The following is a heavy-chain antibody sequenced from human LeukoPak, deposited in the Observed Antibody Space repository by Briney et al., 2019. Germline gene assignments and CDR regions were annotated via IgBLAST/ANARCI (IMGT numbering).Heavy chain of an antibody. V-gene: IGHV3-23*01. Sequence: GGSLRLSCAASGFTFSSYAMSWVRQAPGKGLEWVSAISGSGGSTYYADSVKGRFTFSRDNSKNTLYLQMNSLRAEDTAVYYCAKVRAAGTEFDYWGQGTLVTVSS. CDR3: AKVRAAGTEFDY. CDR2: ISGSGGST. J-gene: IGHJ4*02. CDR1: GFTFSSYA. D-gene: IGHD6-13*01.